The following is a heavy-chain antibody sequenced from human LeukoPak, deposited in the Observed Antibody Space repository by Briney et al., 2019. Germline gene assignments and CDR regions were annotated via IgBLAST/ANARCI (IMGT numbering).Heavy chain of an antibody. Sequence: SGTLSLTCTVSGGSISSYYWSWIRQPPGKGLEWIGYIYYSGSTNYNPSLKSRVTISVDTSKNQFSPKLSSVTAADTAVYYCARGGARLLWFRELGYWGQGTLVTVSS. CDR2: IYYSGST. V-gene: IGHV4-59*12. CDR1: GGSISSYY. CDR3: ARGGARLLWFRELGY. J-gene: IGHJ4*02. D-gene: IGHD3-10*01.